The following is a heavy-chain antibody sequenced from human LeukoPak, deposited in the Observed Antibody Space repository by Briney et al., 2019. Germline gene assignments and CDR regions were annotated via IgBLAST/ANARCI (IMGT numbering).Heavy chain of an antibody. J-gene: IGHJ4*02. CDR1: GYTLSGYY. V-gene: IGHV1-2*02. D-gene: IGHD3-9*01. Sequence: ASVKVSCKASGYTLSGYYMYWVRQAPGQGLEWMGWINPNSGGTNYAQKFQGRVTITRDTSISAAYMELSRLTSDDTAVYYCAGTTGSGIDYWGQGALVTVSS. CDR3: AGTTGSGIDY. CDR2: INPNSGGT.